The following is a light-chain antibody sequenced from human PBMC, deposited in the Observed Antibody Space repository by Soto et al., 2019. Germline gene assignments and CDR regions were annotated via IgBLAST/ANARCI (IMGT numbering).Light chain of an antibody. CDR1: QSVSSY. Sequence: EIVVTQSPATLSLSAGERATLSCRASQSVSSYLAWYQQKPGQAPRLLIYGASNRATGIPDRFSGSGSGTDFTLTISRLEPEDFAVYYCQQYGSSRWTFGQGTKVDIK. CDR3: QQYGSSRWT. V-gene: IGKV3-20*01. J-gene: IGKJ1*01. CDR2: GAS.